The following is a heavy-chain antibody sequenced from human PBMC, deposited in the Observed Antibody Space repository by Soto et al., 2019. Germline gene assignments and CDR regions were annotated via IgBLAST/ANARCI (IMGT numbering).Heavy chain of an antibody. V-gene: IGHV4-61*01. J-gene: IGHJ5*02. CDR2: ISYTGDT. Sequence: PSETLSLTCRVSGDSVSTDRYFWTWIRQPPGKGLEWIAYISYTGDTNYNPSLKSRVTISIDTSRNQFSLTLASVTAADTAVYFCERIFVGANVDLWGQGSLVTVSS. D-gene: IGHD3-3*01. CDR1: GDSVSTDRYF. CDR3: ERIFVGANVDL.